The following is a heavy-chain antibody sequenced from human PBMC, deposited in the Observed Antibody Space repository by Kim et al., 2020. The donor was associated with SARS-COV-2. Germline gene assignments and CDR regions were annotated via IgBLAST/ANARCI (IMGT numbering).Heavy chain of an antibody. V-gene: IGHV4-34*01. D-gene: IGHD1-20*01. Sequence: NPALKGRVTISVDTSKNQFSLKLSSVTAADTAVYYCARGAVYKRGPDFDYWGQGTLVTVSS. CDR3: ARGAVYKRGPDFDY. J-gene: IGHJ4*02.